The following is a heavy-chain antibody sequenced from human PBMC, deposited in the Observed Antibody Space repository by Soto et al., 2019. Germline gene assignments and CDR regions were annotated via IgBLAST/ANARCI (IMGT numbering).Heavy chain of an antibody. J-gene: IGHJ3*02. CDR1: GFTFSSYA. V-gene: IGHV3-23*01. Sequence: GGSLRLSCAASGFTFSSYAMSWVRQAPGKGLEWVSAISGSGGSTYYADSVKGRFTISRDNSKNTLYLQMNSLRAEDTAVYYCAKDEVPDIVVLVAAGVFDIWGQGTMVTVS. D-gene: IGHD2-15*01. CDR2: ISGSGGST. CDR3: AKDEVPDIVVLVAAGVFDI.